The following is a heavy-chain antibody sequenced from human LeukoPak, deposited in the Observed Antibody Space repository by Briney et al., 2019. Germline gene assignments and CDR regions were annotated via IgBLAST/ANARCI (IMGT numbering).Heavy chain of an antibody. CDR3: ARDSLPLGGSYYFQH. V-gene: IGHV1-2*02. CDR1: GYTFTGYY. D-gene: IGHD1-26*01. J-gene: IGHJ1*01. CDR2: INPNSGGT. Sequence: ASVKVSCKASGYTFTGYYMHWVRQAPGQGLEWMGWINPNSGGTNYAQKFQGRVTMTRDTSISTAYMELSRLRSDDTAVYYCARDSLPLGGSYYFQHWGQGTLVTVSS.